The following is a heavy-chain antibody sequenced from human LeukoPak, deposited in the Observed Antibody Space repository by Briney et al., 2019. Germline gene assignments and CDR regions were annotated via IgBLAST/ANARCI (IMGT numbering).Heavy chain of an antibody. CDR1: GYTFTSYY. Sequence: ASVKVSCKASGYTFTSYYMHWVRQAPGQGLEWTGIINPSGGSTSYARKFQGRVTMTRDTSTSTVYMELSSLRSEDTAVYYCAIVAPYYYYGMDVWGQGTTATVSS. D-gene: IGHD2-21*01. V-gene: IGHV1-46*01. J-gene: IGHJ6*02. CDR2: INPSGGST. CDR3: AIVAPYYYYGMDV.